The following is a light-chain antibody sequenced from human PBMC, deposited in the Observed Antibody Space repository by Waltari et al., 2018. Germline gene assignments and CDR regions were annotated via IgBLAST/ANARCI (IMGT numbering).Light chain of an antibody. Sequence: DVVLTQSPLSLSVTLGQPATISCRSSESLVYSDGDTYFYWFQQRPGQSPRRLIDRVSNRDSGVPDRFSGSGSGTEFTLKISRVEAEDVGLYYCMQGTHWPLTFGGGTKVEIK. CDR1: ESLVYSDGDTY. J-gene: IGKJ4*01. V-gene: IGKV2-30*01. CDR2: RVS. CDR3: MQGTHWPLT.